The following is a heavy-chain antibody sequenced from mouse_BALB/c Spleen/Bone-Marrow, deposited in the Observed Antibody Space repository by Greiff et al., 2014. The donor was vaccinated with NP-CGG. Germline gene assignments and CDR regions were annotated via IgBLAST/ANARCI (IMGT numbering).Heavy chain of an antibody. CDR3: ARGLEYTMDY. CDR2: IXPYNGGT. J-gene: IGHJ4*01. CDR1: GYSFTGYT. V-gene: IGHV1-18*01. Sequence: GASMKISCKASGYSFTGYTMNWVKXXXGKNLEXXGLIXPYNGGTNYNQKFKGKATLTVDKSSSTAYMEXLXXTSEDSAVYYCARGLEYTMDYWGQGTSVTVSS. D-gene: IGHD2-13*01.